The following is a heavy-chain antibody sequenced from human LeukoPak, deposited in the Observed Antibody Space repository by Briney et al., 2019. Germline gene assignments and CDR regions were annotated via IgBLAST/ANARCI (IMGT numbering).Heavy chain of an antibody. CDR1: GFTFRNYG. CDR3: AKDPGASVSGFHMDV. CDR2: IWSDGNNR. J-gene: IGHJ6*03. V-gene: IGHV3-30*02. Sequence: GGSLILSCAASGFTFRNYGMHWVRQATGKGLEWVSFIWSDGNNRFYADSVKGRFTISRDNSKNMVYLQMDTLRAEDTALYYCAKDPGASVSGFHMDVWGKGTTVIVSS. D-gene: IGHD2-8*02.